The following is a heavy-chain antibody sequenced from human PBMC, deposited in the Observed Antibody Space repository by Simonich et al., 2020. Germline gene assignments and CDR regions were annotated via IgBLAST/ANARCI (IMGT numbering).Heavy chain of an antibody. V-gene: IGHV3-30*07. Sequence: GGGVVQPGRSLRLSCAASGFTFLSYAMHWVRQAPGKGLEWVAVISYDGSNKYYADSVKGRFTISRDNYKNTLYLQMNSLRAEDTAVYYCARDLGSSYYFDYWGQGTLVTVSS. D-gene: IGHD6-6*01. CDR1: GFTFLSYA. J-gene: IGHJ4*02. CDR3: ARDLGSSYYFDY. CDR2: ISYDGSNK.